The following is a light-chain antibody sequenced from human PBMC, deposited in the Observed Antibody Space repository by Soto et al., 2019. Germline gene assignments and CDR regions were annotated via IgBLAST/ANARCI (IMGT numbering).Light chain of an antibody. CDR2: AVT. CDR1: RSDVGGYNY. V-gene: IGLV2-14*01. CDR3: SSYAGSNNLRM. J-gene: IGLJ3*02. Sequence: QSALTQPASVSGSPGQSITISCTGTRSDVGGYNYVSWYQQHPGKGPKLLIYAVTNRPSGVSDRFSASKSGDTASLTISGLQPEDEADYYCSSYAGSNNLRMFGGGTKLTVL.